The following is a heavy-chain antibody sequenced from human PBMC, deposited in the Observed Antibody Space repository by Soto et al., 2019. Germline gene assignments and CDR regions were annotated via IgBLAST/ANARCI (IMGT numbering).Heavy chain of an antibody. D-gene: IGHD5-12*01. V-gene: IGHV1-2*04. CDR3: ARYRGGYVGPFDY. CDR2: INPNSGGT. CDR1: GYTFTGYY. Sequence: QVQLVQSGAEVKKPGASVKVSCKASGYTFTGYYMHWVRQAPGQGLAWMGWINPNSGGTNYAQKFQGWVTMTRDKSISRAYMELSRLRSDDTAVYYCARYRGGYVGPFDYWGQGTLVTVSS. J-gene: IGHJ4*02.